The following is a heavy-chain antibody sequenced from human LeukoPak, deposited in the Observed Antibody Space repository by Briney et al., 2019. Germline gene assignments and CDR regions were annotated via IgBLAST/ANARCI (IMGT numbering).Heavy chain of an antibody. V-gene: IGHV3-74*01. D-gene: IGHD1-1*01. CDR1: GFTSQFTFSSRW. Sequence: QSGGSLRLSCAVSGFTSQFTFSSRWMHWVRQAPGKGLVWVSLAKTDGSPNYADSVRGRFTVSRDNAKNTLYLQMNNLRVEDAALYFCHPLGYTSNWGQGALVTVSS. J-gene: IGHJ4*02. CDR2: AKTDGSP. CDR3: HPLGYTSN.